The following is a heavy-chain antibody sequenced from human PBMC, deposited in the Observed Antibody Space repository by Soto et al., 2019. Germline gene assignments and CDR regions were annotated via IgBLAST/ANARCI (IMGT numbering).Heavy chain of an antibody. Sequence: GSLRLSCAASGFTVSSNYMSWVRQAPGKGLEWVSVIYSGGSTYYADSVKGRFTISRHNSKNTLYLQMNSLRAEDTAVYYCARANSNYTNWFDPWGQGTLVTVSS. J-gene: IGHJ5*02. CDR2: IYSGGST. CDR3: ARANSNYTNWFDP. CDR1: GFTVSSNY. V-gene: IGHV3-53*04. D-gene: IGHD4-4*01.